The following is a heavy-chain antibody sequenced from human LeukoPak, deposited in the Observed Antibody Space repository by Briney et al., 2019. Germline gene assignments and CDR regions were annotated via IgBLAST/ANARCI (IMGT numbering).Heavy chain of an antibody. Sequence: SETLSLTCTVSGGSISSYYWSWIRQPPGKGLEWIGYIYYSGSTNYNPSLKSRVTISVDTSKNKFSLKLSSVTAADTAVYYCARRTVAGTRDYWGQGTLVTVSS. CDR1: GGSISSYY. V-gene: IGHV4-59*08. D-gene: IGHD6-19*01. CDR2: IYYSGST. J-gene: IGHJ4*02. CDR3: ARRTVAGTRDY.